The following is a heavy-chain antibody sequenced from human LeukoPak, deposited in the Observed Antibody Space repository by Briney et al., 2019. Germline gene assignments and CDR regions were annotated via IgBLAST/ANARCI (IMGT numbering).Heavy chain of an antibody. CDR1: GFTVSSNY. CDR2: ISGSGGST. CDR3: ARKWWENWFDS. D-gene: IGHD2-15*01. J-gene: IGHJ5*01. V-gene: IGHV3-23*01. Sequence: GGSLRLFCAASGFTVSSNYMSWVRQAPGKGLEWVSAISGSGGSTYYADSVKGRFTISRDNSKNTLYLQMNSLRAEDTAVYYCARKWWENWFDSWGQGALVTVSS.